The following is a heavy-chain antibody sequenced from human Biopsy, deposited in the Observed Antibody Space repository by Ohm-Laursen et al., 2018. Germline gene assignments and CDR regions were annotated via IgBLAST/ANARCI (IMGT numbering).Heavy chain of an antibody. D-gene: IGHD3-10*01. CDR1: GGSVSTFDFY. CDR3: ARAYYYGAGDFYSPWMGV. CDR2: VFYSGTT. V-gene: IGHV4-61*08. Sequence: SETLSLTCSVSGGSVSTFDFYWTWIRQAPGKGLEWIGYVFYSGTTKYNPSLERRVRISLDADNNQFSLRLRSVTAADTATYYCARAYYYGAGDFYSPWMGVRGQGTTVSV. J-gene: IGHJ6*02.